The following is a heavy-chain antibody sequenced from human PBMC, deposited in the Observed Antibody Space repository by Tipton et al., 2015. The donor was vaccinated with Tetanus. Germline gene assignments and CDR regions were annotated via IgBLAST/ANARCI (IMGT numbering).Heavy chain of an antibody. D-gene: IGHD7-27*01. J-gene: IGHJ4*02. CDR3: ARVTELTGRYFDY. CDR2: IWYDGSNQ. V-gene: IGHV3-33*01. CDR1: GFTFDNYA. Sequence: SGFTFDNYALHWVRQAPGKGLQWLAVIWYDGSNQYYEESMKGRFTISRDNAKNTIFLQMNSLRAEDTAVYYCARVTELTGRYFDYWGQGTLVTVSS.